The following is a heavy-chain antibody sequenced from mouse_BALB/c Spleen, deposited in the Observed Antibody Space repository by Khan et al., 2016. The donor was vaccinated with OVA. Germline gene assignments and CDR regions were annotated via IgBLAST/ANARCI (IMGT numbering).Heavy chain of an antibody. CDR1: GFSLTNYG. J-gene: IGHJ4*01. D-gene: IGHD2-4*01. Sequence: QVRLKQSGPGLVAPSQSLSITCTISGFSLTNYGVHWVRQPPGKGLEWLVVIWSDGSTTYNSALKSRLTISKDNSKSQVFLKVNSLQTDDTAMYFCARQPYYHYNIMDYWGQGTSVTVSS. V-gene: IGHV2-6-1*01. CDR3: ARQPYYHYNIMDY. CDR2: IWSDGST.